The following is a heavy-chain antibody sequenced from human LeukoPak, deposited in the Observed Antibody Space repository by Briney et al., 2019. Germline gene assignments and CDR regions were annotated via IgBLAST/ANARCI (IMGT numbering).Heavy chain of an antibody. Sequence: ETLSLTCTVSGGSISSSSYYWGWIRQPPAEGLEWIGSIYYNGSTYYNPSLKSRVTISVDTSKNQFSLKLSSVTAADTAVYYCARIVGASDYWGQGTLVTVSS. CDR3: ARIVGASDY. J-gene: IGHJ4*02. CDR2: IYYNGST. V-gene: IGHV4-39*01. D-gene: IGHD1-26*01. CDR1: GGSISSSSYY.